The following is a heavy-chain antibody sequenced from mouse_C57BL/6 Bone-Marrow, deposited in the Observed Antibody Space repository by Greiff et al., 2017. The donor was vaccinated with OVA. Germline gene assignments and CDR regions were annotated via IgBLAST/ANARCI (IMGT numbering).Heavy chain of an antibody. D-gene: IGHD1-1*01. CDR3: ARRYYGLYYFDY. J-gene: IGHJ2*01. Sequence: QVQLQQSGAELAKPGASVKLSCKASGYTFTSYWMPWVKQRPGQGLEWIGYINPSSGYPKYNQKFKDKATLTADKTSSTAYMQLSSLTYEDSAVYYCARRYYGLYYFDYWGQGTTLTVSS. V-gene: IGHV1-7*01. CDR1: GYTFTSYW. CDR2: INPSSGYP.